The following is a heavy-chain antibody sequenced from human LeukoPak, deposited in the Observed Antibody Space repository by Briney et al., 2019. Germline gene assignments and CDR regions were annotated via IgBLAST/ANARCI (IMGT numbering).Heavy chain of an antibody. J-gene: IGHJ3*02. CDR3: ARARADTFDI. CDR1: GGSISSGGYS. CDR2: IYHSGST. Sequence: SETLSLTCAVSGGSISSGGYSWSWTRQPPGKGLEWIGYIYHSGSTYYNPSLKSRVTISVDRSKNQFSLKLSSVTAADTAVYYCARARADTFDIWGQGTMVTVSS. V-gene: IGHV4-30-2*01.